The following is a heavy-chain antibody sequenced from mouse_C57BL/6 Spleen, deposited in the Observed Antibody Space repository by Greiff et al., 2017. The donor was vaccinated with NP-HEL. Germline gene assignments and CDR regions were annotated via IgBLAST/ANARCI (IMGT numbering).Heavy chain of an antibody. V-gene: IGHV14-2*01. D-gene: IGHD2-4*01. J-gene: IGHJ3*01. CDR2: IDPEDGAT. CDR3: ARPYDYDLAWFAD. Sequence: VQLQQSGAELVKPGASVKLSCTASGFNIKDYYMHWVKQRTEQGLEWIGRIDPEDGATKYAPKFPGKATITADTSSNQAYLQLSSLTSEDTAVYYCARPYDYDLAWFADWGQGTLVTVSA. CDR1: GFNIKDYY.